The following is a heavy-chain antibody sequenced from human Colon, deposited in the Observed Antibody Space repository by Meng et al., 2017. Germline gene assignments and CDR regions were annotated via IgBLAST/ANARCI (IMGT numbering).Heavy chain of an antibody. CDR3: ARGPTTYFDY. Sequence: VHPQESCPGLVMPSQTLSRPCTVVGWSIIMGDDYWSWIRQPPGKGLEWIGYIYYSGSTYYNPSLKSRVTISVDTSKNQFSLKLSSVTAADTAVYYCARGPTTYFDYWGQGTLVTVSS. J-gene: IGHJ4*02. V-gene: IGHV4-30-4*01. D-gene: IGHD4-17*01. CDR1: GWSIIMGDDY. CDR2: IYYSGST.